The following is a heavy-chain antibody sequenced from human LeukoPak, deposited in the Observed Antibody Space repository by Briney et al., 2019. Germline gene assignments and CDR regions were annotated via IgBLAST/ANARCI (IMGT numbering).Heavy chain of an antibody. CDR1: GFTFNNYW. V-gene: IGHV3-74*01. CDR2: INGDGNNV. CDR3: AAGPAGNGHLSSY. Sequence: GGSLRLSCAASGFTFNNYWLHWVRQVPGKGLMWVSRINGDGNNVNYADSVKGRLTISRDNAKNTLHLQMNSLRAEDTAVYYCAAGPAGNGHLSSYWGQGTRVTVSS. D-gene: IGHD1-1*01. J-gene: IGHJ4*02.